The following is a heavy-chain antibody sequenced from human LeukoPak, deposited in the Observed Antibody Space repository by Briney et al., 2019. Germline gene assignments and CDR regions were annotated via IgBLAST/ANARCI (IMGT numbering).Heavy chain of an antibody. CDR3: ARVNAITMVRGVINWFDP. Sequence: PSETLSLTCSVSGDSMTGYYWSWIRQPPGKGLEWIGYIYYSGSTNYNPSLKSRVTISQDTSKNRFSLNLRSVTAADTAVYYCARVNAITMVRGVINWFDPWGQGTLVTVSS. CDR1: GDSMTGYY. V-gene: IGHV4-59*01. J-gene: IGHJ5*02. D-gene: IGHD3-10*01. CDR2: IYYSGST.